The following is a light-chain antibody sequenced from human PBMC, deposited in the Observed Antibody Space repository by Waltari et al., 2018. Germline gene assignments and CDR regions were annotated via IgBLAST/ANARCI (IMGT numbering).Light chain of an antibody. CDR2: WAS. J-gene: IGKJ1*01. CDR3: QQYYNNPRT. V-gene: IGKV4-1*01. Sequence: DIVMTQSPDSLAVSLGERATINCKSTPTVLYSSNNKNYLTWYQQKPGQPPKLLIYWASTRESGVPDRFSGSGSGTDFTLTISSLQAEDVAVYYCQQYYNNPRTFGQGTKVEIK. CDR1: PTVLYSSNNKNY.